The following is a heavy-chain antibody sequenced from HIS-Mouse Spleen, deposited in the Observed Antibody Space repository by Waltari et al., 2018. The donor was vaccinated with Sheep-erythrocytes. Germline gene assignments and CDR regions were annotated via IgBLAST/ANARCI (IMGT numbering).Heavy chain of an antibody. CDR1: GGSISSGGYY. CDR2: IYYSGST. V-gene: IGHV4-31*03. J-gene: IGHJ4*02. D-gene: IGHD5-18*01. Sequence: QVQLQESGPGLVKPSQTLSLTCTVSGGSISSGGYYWSWTRQHPGKGLEWIGYIYYSGSTYSNPSLKSRVTISVDTSKNQFSLKLSSVTAADTAVYYCARALDTAMAFFDYWGQGTLVTVSS. CDR3: ARALDTAMAFFDY.